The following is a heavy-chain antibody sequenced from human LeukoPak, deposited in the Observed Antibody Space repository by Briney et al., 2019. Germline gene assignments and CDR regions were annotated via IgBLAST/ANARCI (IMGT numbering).Heavy chain of an antibody. CDR2: IYTSGST. Sequence: SETLSLTCTVSGGSISSYYWSWIRQPAGKGLEWIGRIYTSGSTNYNPSLKSRVTMSVDTSKNQFSLKLSSVTAADTAVYYCARANTYYYDSSGYLPDWGQGTLVTVSS. CDR3: ARANTYYYDSSGYLPD. D-gene: IGHD3-22*01. J-gene: IGHJ4*02. V-gene: IGHV4-4*07. CDR1: GGSISSYY.